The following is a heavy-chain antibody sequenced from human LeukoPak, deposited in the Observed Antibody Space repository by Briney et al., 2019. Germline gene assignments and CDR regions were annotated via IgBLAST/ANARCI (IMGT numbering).Heavy chain of an antibody. Sequence: SETLSLTCTVSGGSISSSSYYWGWIRQPPGKGLEWIGSIYYSGSTYYNPSLKSRVTISVDTSKNQFSLKLSSVTAADTAVYYCASWISGSLYYFDYWGQGTLVTVSS. V-gene: IGHV4-39*01. CDR1: GGSISSSSYY. CDR2: IYYSGST. CDR3: ASWISGSLYYFDY. J-gene: IGHJ4*02. D-gene: IGHD3-10*01.